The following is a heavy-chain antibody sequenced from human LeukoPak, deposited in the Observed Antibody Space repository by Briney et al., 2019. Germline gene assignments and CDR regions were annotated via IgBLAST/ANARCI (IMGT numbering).Heavy chain of an antibody. CDR1: GGSISGGGYS. V-gene: IGHV4-30-2*01. J-gene: IGHJ3*02. CDR3: ARNQLRDAFDI. CDR2: IYHSGST. D-gene: IGHD2-2*01. Sequence: PSETLSLTGAVSGGSISGGGYSWSWIRQPPGKGLEWIGYIYHSGSTYYNPSLKSRVTISVDRSKNQFSLKLSSVTAADTAVYYCARNQLRDAFDIWGQGTMVTVSS.